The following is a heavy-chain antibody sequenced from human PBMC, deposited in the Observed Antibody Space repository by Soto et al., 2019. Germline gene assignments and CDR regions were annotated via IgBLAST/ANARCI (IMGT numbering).Heavy chain of an antibody. Sequence: SETLSLTCTVSGGSISSGGYYWSWIRQHPGKGLEWIGYIYYSGSTYYNPSLKSRVTISVDTSKNQFSLKLSSVTAADTAVYYCARALTNYDFWSGYTSYYYYYMDVWGKGTTVTVSS. CDR3: ARALTNYDFWSGYTSYYYYYMDV. V-gene: IGHV4-31*03. CDR1: GGSISSGGYY. D-gene: IGHD3-3*01. CDR2: IYYSGST. J-gene: IGHJ6*03.